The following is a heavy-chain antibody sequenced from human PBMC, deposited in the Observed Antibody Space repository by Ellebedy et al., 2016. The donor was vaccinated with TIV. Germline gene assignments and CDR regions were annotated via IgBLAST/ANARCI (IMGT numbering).Heavy chain of an antibody. J-gene: IGHJ3*02. D-gene: IGHD1-26*01. CDR3: ARYSGSYLGAFDI. CDR2: INPSGGST. V-gene: IGHV1-46*04. CDR1: GYTFSNYF. Sequence: AASVKVSCKASGYTFSNYFMHWVRQAPGQGLEWMGIINPSGGSTTYAQKLQGRVTMTRDTSTSTAYMELRSLRSDDTAVYYCARYSGSYLGAFDIWGQGTMVTVSS.